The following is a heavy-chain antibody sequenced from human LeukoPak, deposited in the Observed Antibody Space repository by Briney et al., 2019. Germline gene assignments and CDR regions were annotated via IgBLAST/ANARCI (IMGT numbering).Heavy chain of an antibody. CDR2: ISGSGGST. D-gene: IGHD3-22*01. V-gene: IGHV3-23*01. J-gene: IGHJ1*01. Sequence: PGGSLRLSCAASGFTFSSYAMSWVRQPPGKGLGGVSAISGSGGSTYYADSVKGRFTISRDNSKNTLYLQMTSLRAEDTAVYYCASLVVITDAEYFQHWGQGTLVTVSS. CDR3: ASLVVITDAEYFQH. CDR1: GFTFSSYA.